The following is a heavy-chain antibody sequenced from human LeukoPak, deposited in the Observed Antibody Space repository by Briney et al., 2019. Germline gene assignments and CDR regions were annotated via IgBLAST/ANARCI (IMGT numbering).Heavy chain of an antibody. CDR1: GFTFSSYG. J-gene: IGHJ4*02. Sequence: PGGSLRLSCAASGFTFSSYGMHWVRQAPGKGLEWVAVISYDGSNKYYADSVKGRFTISRDNSKNTLYLQMNSLRAEDTAVYYCAKDWTTVTTALYWGQGTLVTVSS. V-gene: IGHV3-30*18. D-gene: IGHD4-17*01. CDR3: AKDWTTVTTALY. CDR2: ISYDGSNK.